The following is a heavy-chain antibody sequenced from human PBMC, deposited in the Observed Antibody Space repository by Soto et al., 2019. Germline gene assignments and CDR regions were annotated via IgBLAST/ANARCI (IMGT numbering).Heavy chain of an antibody. Sequence: GGSLRLSCAASEFTFSSYWMTWVRQAPGKGLEWVANIEGDGSEKNYVDSVKGRFTVSRDNAKRSLYLQMNSLRVEDTAVYYCVRGLYTGSPHFFYWGQGTLVTVSS. V-gene: IGHV3-7*05. CDR1: EFTFSSYW. CDR3: VRGLYTGSPHFFY. CDR2: IEGDGSEK. D-gene: IGHD1-26*01. J-gene: IGHJ4*02.